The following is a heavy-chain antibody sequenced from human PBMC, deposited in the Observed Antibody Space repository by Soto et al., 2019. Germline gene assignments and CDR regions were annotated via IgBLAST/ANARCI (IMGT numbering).Heavy chain of an antibody. CDR3: AGGYPYYYGMDV. V-gene: IGHV3-33*01. D-gene: IGHD1-1*01. Sequence: GGSLRLSCAASGFTFSSYGMHWVRQAPGKGLEWVAVIWYDGSNKYYADSVKGRFTISRDNSKNTLYLQMNSLRAEDTAVYYCAGGYPYYYGMDVWGQGTTVTVSS. CDR1: GFTFSSYG. J-gene: IGHJ6*02. CDR2: IWYDGSNK.